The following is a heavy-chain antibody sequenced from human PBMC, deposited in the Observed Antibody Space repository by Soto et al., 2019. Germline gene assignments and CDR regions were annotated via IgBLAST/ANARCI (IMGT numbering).Heavy chain of an antibody. Sequence: QLVQSGPEVKKPGSSVKVSCKSVGDTFSSYAVSWVRQAPGQGLEWMGGIIPTFGTVNYAQKFQGRATSTADESTRLSYMALSSLKSEDTAVYYCAREAGDYGHPYFDYWGQGTLISVSS. CDR1: GDTFSSYA. V-gene: IGHV1-69*01. CDR3: AREAGDYGHPYFDY. CDR2: IIPTFGTV. D-gene: IGHD3-10*01. J-gene: IGHJ4*02.